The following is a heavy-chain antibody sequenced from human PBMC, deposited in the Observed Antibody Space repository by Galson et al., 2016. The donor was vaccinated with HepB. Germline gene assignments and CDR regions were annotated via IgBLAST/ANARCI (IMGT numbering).Heavy chain of an antibody. J-gene: IGHJ5*02. D-gene: IGHD3-10*01. Sequence: SLRLSCAASAFTFTNYGMTWVRQAPGKGLEWVSGISDNGGSTYYADSVKGRFTISRDNAKNSVYLQMNSLRVEDTAVYYCAREGSLGAGRGNWFDPWGQGILVTVPS. V-gene: IGHV3-23*01. CDR2: ISDNGGST. CDR3: AREGSLGAGRGNWFDP. CDR1: AFTFTNYG.